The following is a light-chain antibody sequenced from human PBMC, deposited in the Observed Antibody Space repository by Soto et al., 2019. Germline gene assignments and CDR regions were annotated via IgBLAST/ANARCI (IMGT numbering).Light chain of an antibody. Sequence: IHMTQSPSSLSASVGDRVTISCRASRSIVNYLHWYQQKAGEAPKLLIYGASILQNGVSSRFIGSGSETDFTLIIRNLPPEDFATYYCQQSYRTPLTFGGGTKVEMK. V-gene: IGKV1-39*01. CDR1: RSIVNY. CDR2: GAS. CDR3: QQSYRTPLT. J-gene: IGKJ4*01.